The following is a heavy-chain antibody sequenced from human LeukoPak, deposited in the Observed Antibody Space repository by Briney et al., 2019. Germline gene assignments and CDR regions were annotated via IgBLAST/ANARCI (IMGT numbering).Heavy chain of an antibody. V-gene: IGHV5-51*01. J-gene: IGHJ4*02. Sequence: GESLKISCKGSGYSFSSYWIAWVRQMPGKGLEWIGVIYPRDSRTTYSPSFQDQVTISADKSISTAYLQWTSLKASDTAMYYCARHLSDITSSPNYWGPGNLVTVSS. CDR2: IYPRDSRT. CDR3: ARHLSDITSSPNY. CDR1: GYSFSSYW. D-gene: IGHD2-2*01.